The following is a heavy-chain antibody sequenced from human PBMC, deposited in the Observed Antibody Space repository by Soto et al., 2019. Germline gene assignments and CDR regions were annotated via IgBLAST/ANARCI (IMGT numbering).Heavy chain of an antibody. CDR1: GFTFSSYG. Sequence: GGSLRLSCAASGFTFSSYGMHWVRQAPGKGLEWVAVISYDGSNKYYADSVKGRFTISRDNSKNTLYLQMNSLRAEDTAVYDCAKERPARLLWFGEPLDYWGQGTLVTVSS. CDR3: AKERPARLLWFGEPLDY. D-gene: IGHD3-10*01. CDR2: ISYDGSNK. V-gene: IGHV3-30*18. J-gene: IGHJ4*02.